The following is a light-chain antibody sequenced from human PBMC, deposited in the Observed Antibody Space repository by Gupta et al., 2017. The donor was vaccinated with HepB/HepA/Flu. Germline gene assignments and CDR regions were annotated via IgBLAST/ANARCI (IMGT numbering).Light chain of an antibody. CDR3: QRDGSSPKT. J-gene: IGKJ1*01. Sequence: EDVVTQSPGTLSLSPGERATLSCRASQSVRGSDLDWSQHKPGQAPRLLIYHISNRATGIPDRLSGSGSGTDLSLTIRRLEPEDFAVYYCQRDGSSPKTFGRGTKVEIK. CDR1: QSVRGSD. CDR2: HIS. V-gene: IGKV3-20*01.